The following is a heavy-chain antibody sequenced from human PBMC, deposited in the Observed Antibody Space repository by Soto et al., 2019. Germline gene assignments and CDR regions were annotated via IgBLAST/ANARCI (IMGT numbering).Heavy chain of an antibody. CDR2: IYYSGST. CDR3: ARQLLGALAAAGTNWFDP. J-gene: IGHJ5*02. Sequence: SETLSLTGTVTGGSISSSSYYWGWIRQPPGKWLEWIGSIYYSGSTYYNPSLKSRVTISVDTSKNQFSLKLSSVTAADTAVYYCARQLLGALAAAGTNWFDPWGQGTLVTVSS. V-gene: IGHV4-39*01. CDR1: GGSISSSSYY. D-gene: IGHD6-13*01.